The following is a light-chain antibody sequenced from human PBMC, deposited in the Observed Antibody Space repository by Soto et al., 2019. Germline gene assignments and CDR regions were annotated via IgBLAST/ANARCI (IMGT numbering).Light chain of an antibody. V-gene: IGKV3-20*01. CDR1: QSVRTN. J-gene: IGKJ5*01. CDR3: QHYDSLPIT. Sequence: DMEMAQYPAILSVSPCERANLSWRASQSVRTNLAWYQHRPGQSPRLLIYGASSRATGIPDRFSGSGSGTDFTLTISRLEPEDFAVFYCQHYDSLPITFGQGTLLEI. CDR2: GAS.